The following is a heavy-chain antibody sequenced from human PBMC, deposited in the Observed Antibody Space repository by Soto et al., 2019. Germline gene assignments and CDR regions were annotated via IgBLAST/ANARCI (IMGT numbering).Heavy chain of an antibody. CDR1: GYSFTSYW. CDR2: IYPGDSDT. D-gene: IGHD5-18*01. Sequence: GESLEISCKGSGYSFTSYWIGWVRQMPGKGLEWMGIIYPGDSDTRYSPSFQGQVTISADKSINTAYLQWSSLKASDTAMYYCARTLRGYSYGYAFDIWGQGTMVTVSS. J-gene: IGHJ3*02. CDR3: ARTLRGYSYGYAFDI. V-gene: IGHV5-51*01.